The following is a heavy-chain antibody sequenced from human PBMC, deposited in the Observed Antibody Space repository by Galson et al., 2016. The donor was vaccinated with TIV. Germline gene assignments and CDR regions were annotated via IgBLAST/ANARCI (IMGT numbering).Heavy chain of an antibody. D-gene: IGHD2-21*01. V-gene: IGHV1-3*01. CDR2: INAGNGNT. CDR1: GYTFTHYP. J-gene: IGHJ4*02. CDR3: ARPPYCGGDCYKYVL. Sequence: VKVSCKASGYTFTHYPIHWVRQAPGQRLEWMAWINAGNGNTKFSQKMQGRVTLTTDTSASTAYMELTSLRSDDTAVYYCARPPYCGGDCYKYVLWGQGTLVTVSS.